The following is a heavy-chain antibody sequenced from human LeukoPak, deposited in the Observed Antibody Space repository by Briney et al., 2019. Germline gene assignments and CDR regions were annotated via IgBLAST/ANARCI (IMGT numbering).Heavy chain of an antibody. Sequence: SQTLSLTCTVSGGSISSGGYYWSWIRQHPGKGLEWIGYIYYSGSTYYNPSLKSRVTISVDTSKNQFSLKLSSVTAADAAVYYCAGGYYDSSGYYGFDYWGQGTLVTVSS. CDR1: GGSISSGGYY. D-gene: IGHD3-22*01. CDR3: AGGYYDSSGYYGFDY. CDR2: IYYSGST. V-gene: IGHV4-31*03. J-gene: IGHJ4*02.